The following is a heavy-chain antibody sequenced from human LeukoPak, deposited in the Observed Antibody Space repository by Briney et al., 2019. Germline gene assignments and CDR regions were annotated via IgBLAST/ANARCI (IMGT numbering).Heavy chain of an antibody. J-gene: IGHJ6*03. Sequence: SETLSLTCAVSGGSISSYYWSWIRQPPGKGLEWIGYIYYSGSTNYNPSLKSRVTISVDTSKNQFSLKLSSVTAADTAVYYCARENGPTSYYYYYYYMDVWGKGTTVTVSS. V-gene: IGHV4-59*12. D-gene: IGHD2/OR15-2a*01. CDR2: IYYSGST. CDR1: GGSISSYY. CDR3: ARENGPTSYYYYYYYMDV.